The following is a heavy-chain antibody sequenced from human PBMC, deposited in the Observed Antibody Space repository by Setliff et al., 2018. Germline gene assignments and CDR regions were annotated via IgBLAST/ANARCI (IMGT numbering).Heavy chain of an antibody. CDR1: GYTFTSYA. Sequence: ASVKVSCKASGYTFTSYAIHWVRQAPGQRLEWMGWINAGNGNTKHSQEFQGRVTITRDTSASTAYMELSSLRSEDMAVYYCARSGGSSWQTKLDYWGQGTLVTVSS. D-gene: IGHD6-13*01. CDR3: ARSGGSSWQTKLDY. V-gene: IGHV1-3*03. CDR2: INAGNGNT. J-gene: IGHJ4*02.